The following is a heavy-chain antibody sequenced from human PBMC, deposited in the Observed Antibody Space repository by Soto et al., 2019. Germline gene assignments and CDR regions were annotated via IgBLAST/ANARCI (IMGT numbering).Heavy chain of an antibody. Sequence: SSVKVSCKASGYTFTSYDINWVRQATGQGLEWMGWMNPNSGNTGYAQKFQGRVTMTRNTSISTAYMELSSLRSEDTAVYYCARGSPPKLWFGELFPGHYFYGMGVWG. V-gene: IGHV1-8*01. D-gene: IGHD3-10*01. CDR3: ARGSPPKLWFGELFPGHYFYGMGV. CDR1: GYTFTSYD. J-gene: IGHJ6*02. CDR2: MNPNSGNT.